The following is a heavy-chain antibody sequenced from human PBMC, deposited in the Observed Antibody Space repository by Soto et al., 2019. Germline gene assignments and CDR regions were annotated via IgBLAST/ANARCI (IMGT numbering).Heavy chain of an antibody. CDR3: ARDQTGITTAGGGRIDR. CDR2: VSFDGSNK. Sequence: QVQLVESGGGVVQPGRSLRLSCAASGFTFSTHAMHWVRQAPGKGLECVAIVSFDGSNKYYADSVKGRFTISRDNCKNTLSLQMSGLTPEDTAFYYCARDQTGITTAGGGRIDRWGQGTLVTVSS. V-gene: IGHV3-30-3*01. J-gene: IGHJ5*02. D-gene: IGHD6-13*01. CDR1: GFTFSTHA.